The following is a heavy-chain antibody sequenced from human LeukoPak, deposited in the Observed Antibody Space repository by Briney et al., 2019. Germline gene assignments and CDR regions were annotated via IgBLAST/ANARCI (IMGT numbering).Heavy chain of an antibody. CDR2: INWNGGST. CDR3: ATGGITIFGVVTYPND. D-gene: IGHD3-3*01. J-gene: IGHJ4*02. CDR1: GFTSDDYG. V-gene: IGHV3-20*04. Sequence: GGSLRPSCAASGFTSDDYGISWVRQPPGKGLEWGSGINWNGGSTGYADSVKGGFTISRDNAQNSLYLKMNSLGAEDTALYYCATGGITIFGVVTYPNDWGQGTLVTVSP.